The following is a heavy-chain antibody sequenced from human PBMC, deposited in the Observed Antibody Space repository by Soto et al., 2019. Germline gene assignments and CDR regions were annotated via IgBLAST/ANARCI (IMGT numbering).Heavy chain of an antibody. CDR1: GYIFMNYG. J-gene: IGHJ6*03. V-gene: IGHV1-18*01. Sequence: QVQLVQSGAEVKKPGASVKVSCKASGYIFMNYGISWVRQAPGQGLEWMGWVTANNDRTKYGQKFQGRVTMTTDTSSDTAFMEVRSLESDDTAVYYCARAKDVSEIPIHYYYMDVWGKGTTVTVSS. CDR3: ARAKDVSEIPIHYYYMDV. CDR2: VTANNDRT.